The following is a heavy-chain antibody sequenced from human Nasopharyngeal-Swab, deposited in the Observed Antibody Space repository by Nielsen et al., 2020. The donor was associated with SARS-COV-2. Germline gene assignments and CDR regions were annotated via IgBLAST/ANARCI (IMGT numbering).Heavy chain of an antibody. V-gene: IGHV4-59*01. J-gene: IGHJ4*02. CDR1: GGSFSGYY. D-gene: IGHD5-18*01. CDR2: IYYSGST. CDR3: ARVGVGLWHPFAY. Sequence: SETLSLTCAVYGGSFSGYYWSWIRQPPGKGLEWIGYIYYSGSTNYNPSLKSRVTISVDTSKNHFSLKLSSVTAADTAVYYCARVGVGLWHPFAYWGQGTLVTVSS.